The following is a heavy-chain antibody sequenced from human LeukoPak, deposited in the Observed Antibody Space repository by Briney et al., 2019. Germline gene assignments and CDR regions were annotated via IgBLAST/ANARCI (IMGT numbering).Heavy chain of an antibody. CDR3: VSFYETY. Sequence: GGSLRLSCAASGNYWMHWVRQAPGKGLAWVSHINSDGSWTSYADSVKGRFTISKDNAKNTVYLQMNSLRAEDTAVYYCVSFYETYWGRGTLVTVSS. D-gene: IGHD2/OR15-2a*01. CDR2: INSDGSWT. CDR1: GNYW. J-gene: IGHJ4*02. V-gene: IGHV3-74*01.